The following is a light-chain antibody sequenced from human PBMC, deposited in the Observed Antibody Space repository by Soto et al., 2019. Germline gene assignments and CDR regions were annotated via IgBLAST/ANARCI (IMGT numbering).Light chain of an antibody. CDR1: QSVSSSY. J-gene: IGKJ1*01. Sequence: EIVLTQSPATLSLSPGERATLSCRASQSVSSSYLAWYQQKPGQAPRLLIYGASSRATGIPDRFSGSGSGTDFTLTISRLEPEDFAVYYCQQYGSSPPWTCGQGTKGDIK. V-gene: IGKV3-20*01. CDR2: GAS. CDR3: QQYGSSPPWT.